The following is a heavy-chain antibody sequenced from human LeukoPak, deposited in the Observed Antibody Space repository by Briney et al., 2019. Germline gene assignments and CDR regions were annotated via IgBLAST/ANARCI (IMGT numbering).Heavy chain of an antibody. D-gene: IGHD4-17*01. J-gene: IGHJ4*02. CDR3: ARGPDKDDYGGYGGDFDY. Sequence: PSETLSLTCAVYGGSFSGYYWSWIRQPPGKGLEWIGEINHSGSTNYNPSLKSRVTISVDTSKNQFSLKLSSVTAADTAVYYCARGPDKDDYGGYGGDFDYWGQGTLVTVSS. CDR1: GGSFSGYY. V-gene: IGHV4-34*01. CDR2: INHSGST.